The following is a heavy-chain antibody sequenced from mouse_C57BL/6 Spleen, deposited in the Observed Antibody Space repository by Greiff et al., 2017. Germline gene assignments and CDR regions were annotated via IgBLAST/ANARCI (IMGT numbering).Heavy chain of an antibody. Sequence: QVQLQQPGAELVKPGASVKLSCKASGYTFTSYWMHWVKQRPGQGLEWIGMIHPNSGSTNYNEKFKSKATLTVDKSSSTAYMQLSSLTSEDSAVYYCARAGIYYGSSYDWFAYWGQGTLGTVSA. CDR1: GYTFTSYW. CDR2: IHPNSGST. V-gene: IGHV1-64*01. J-gene: IGHJ3*01. CDR3: ARAGIYYGSSYDWFAY. D-gene: IGHD1-1*01.